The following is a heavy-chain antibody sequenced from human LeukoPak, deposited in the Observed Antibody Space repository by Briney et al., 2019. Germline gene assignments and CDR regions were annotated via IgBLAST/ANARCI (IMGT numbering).Heavy chain of an antibody. CDR2: IYHSGST. V-gene: IGHV4-4*02. Sequence: PSETLSLTCAVSGGSISSSNWWSWVRQPPGKGLEWIGEIYHSGSTNYNPSLKSRVTISVDKSKNQFSQKLSSVTAADTAVYYCARERVRGYSYGSRPNFDYWGQGTLVTVSS. CDR3: ARERVRGYSYGSRPNFDY. CDR1: GGSISSSNW. J-gene: IGHJ4*02. D-gene: IGHD5-18*01.